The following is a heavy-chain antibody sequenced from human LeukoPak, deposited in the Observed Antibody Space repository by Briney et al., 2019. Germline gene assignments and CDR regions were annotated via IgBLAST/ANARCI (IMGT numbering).Heavy chain of an antibody. J-gene: IGHJ4*02. CDR2: INSSSSTI. CDR3: ARLSTVTNFDY. D-gene: IGHD4-17*01. V-gene: IGHV3-48*01. CDR1: GFTFSSYS. Sequence: GGSLRLSCAASGFTFSSYSMNWVRQAPGKGLEWVSYINSSSSTIYYADSVKGRFTISRDNAKNSLYLQMNSLRAEDTAVYYCARLSTVTNFDYWGQGTLVTVSS.